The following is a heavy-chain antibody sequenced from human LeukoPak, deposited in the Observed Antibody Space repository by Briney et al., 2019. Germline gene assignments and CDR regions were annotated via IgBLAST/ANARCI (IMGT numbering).Heavy chain of an antibody. J-gene: IGHJ4*02. D-gene: IGHD6-19*01. CDR1: GFTFSNAW. CDR2: IKSKTDGGTT. CDR3: TTRSLAVAGTDY. Sequence: PGGSLRLSCAASGFTFSNAWMNWVRQAPGKGLGWVGRIKSKTDGGTTDYAAPVKGRFTISRDDSKNTLYLQMNSLKTEDTAVYYCTTRSLAVAGTDYWGQGTLVTVSS. V-gene: IGHV3-15*07.